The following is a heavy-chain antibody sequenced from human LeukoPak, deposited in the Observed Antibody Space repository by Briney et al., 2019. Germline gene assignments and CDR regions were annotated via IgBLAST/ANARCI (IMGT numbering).Heavy chain of an antibody. CDR3: ARARGCSGGNCYSEY. Sequence: ASVKVSCTASGYTFTTYAMSWVRQAPGQGLEWMGWINTNTGNPTYAQGFTGRFVFSLDTSVSTADLQIYSLQSEDTAVYYCARARGCSGGNCYSEYWGQGTLVTVAS. J-gene: IGHJ4*02. D-gene: IGHD2-15*01. CDR2: INTNTGNP. CDR1: GYTFTTYA. V-gene: IGHV7-4-1*01.